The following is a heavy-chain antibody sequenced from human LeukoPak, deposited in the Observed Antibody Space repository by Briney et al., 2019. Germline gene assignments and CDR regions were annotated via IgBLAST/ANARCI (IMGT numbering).Heavy chain of an antibody. CDR2: INHSGST. CDR1: GDSLLSGTDY. J-gene: IGHJ6*02. D-gene: IGHD6-19*01. Sequence: NPSETLSLACNVSGDSLLSGTDYWAWIRQPPGKGLEWIGEINHSGSTNYNPSLKSRVTISVDTSKNQFSLKLSSVTAADTAVYYCARVLAVAGYYYYGMDVWGQGTTVTVSS. CDR3: ARVLAVAGYYYYGMDV. V-gene: IGHV4-34*01.